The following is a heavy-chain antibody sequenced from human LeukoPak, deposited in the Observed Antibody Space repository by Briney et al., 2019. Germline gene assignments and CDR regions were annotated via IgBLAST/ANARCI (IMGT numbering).Heavy chain of an antibody. Sequence: ASVKVSCKASGYTFTSYGINWVRQAPGQGLEWMGWISAYNGNTNYAQKFQGGVTMTTDTSTSTAYMELRSLRSDDTAVYYCARGRLGSSWYYFDYWGQGTLVTVSS. CDR2: ISAYNGNT. CDR1: GYTFTSYG. CDR3: ARGRLGSSWYYFDY. D-gene: IGHD6-13*01. J-gene: IGHJ4*02. V-gene: IGHV1-18*01.